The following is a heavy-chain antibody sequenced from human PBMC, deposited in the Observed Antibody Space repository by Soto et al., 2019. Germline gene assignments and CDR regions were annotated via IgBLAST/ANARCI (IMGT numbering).Heavy chain of an antibody. V-gene: IGHV4-4*02. CDR3: ARLSLMVRGSIDV. CDR2: IYHSGST. J-gene: IGHJ6*02. Sequence: PSETLSLTCAVSGGSISSSNWWSWVRQPPGKGLEWIGEIYHSGSTNYNPSLKSRVTISVDKSKNQFSLKLSSVTAADTAVYYCARLSLMVRGSIDVWGQGTTVTVSS. D-gene: IGHD3-10*01. CDR1: GGSISSSNW.